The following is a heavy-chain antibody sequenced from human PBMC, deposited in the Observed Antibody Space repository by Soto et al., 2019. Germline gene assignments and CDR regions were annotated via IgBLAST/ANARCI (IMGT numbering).Heavy chain of an antibody. V-gene: IGHV1-69*04. CDR2: IIPILGIA. D-gene: IGHD6-19*01. J-gene: IGHJ4*02. CDR1: GGTFSSYT. CDR3: AKDLSIAVAGPFDY. Sequence: GASVKVSCKASGGTFSSYTISWVRQAPGQGLEWMGRIIPILGIANYAQKFQGRVTITADKSTSTAYMELSSLRSEDTAVYYCAKDLSIAVAGPFDYWGQGTLVTVSS.